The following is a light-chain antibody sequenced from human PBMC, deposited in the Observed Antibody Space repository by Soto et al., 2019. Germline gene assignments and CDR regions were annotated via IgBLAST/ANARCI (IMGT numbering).Light chain of an antibody. CDR2: EDN. Sequence: NFMLTQPHSVSESPGKTVTISCTRSSGSIASNYVQWYQQRPGSFPTTVTYEDNQRPSGVPDRFSGSIDSSSNSASLTISGLKTEDEADYYCQSYDSSNVVFGGGTKLTVL. CDR3: QSYDSSNVV. V-gene: IGLV6-57*01. J-gene: IGLJ2*01. CDR1: SGSIASNY.